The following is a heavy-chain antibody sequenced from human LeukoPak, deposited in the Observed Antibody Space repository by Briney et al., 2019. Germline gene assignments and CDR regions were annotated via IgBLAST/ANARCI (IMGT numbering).Heavy chain of an antibody. Sequence: PGGSLRLSCAASGFTFSGYWMSWVRQAPGKGLEWVANIKQDGSEKYYVDSVKGRFTISRDNAKNSLYLLMNSLRAEDTAVYYCARYFDSWGQGTLVTVSS. V-gene: IGHV3-7*01. J-gene: IGHJ4*02. CDR2: IKQDGSEK. CDR3: ARYFDS. CDR1: GFTFSGYW.